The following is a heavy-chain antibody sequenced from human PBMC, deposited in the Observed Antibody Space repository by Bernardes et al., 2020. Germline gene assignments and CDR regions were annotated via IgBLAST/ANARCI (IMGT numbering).Heavy chain of an antibody. D-gene: IGHD3-10*01. CDR3: AKDLRFGES. CDR2: VSGSGLTFTT. CDR1: GFAISSSA. Sequence: GGSLRLSCAASGFAISSSAMSWVRQAPGKGLAWVSGVSGSGLTFTTQYADSVKGRFTISRDNPKNTLYLQMKSLRAEDTAIYYCAKDLRFGESRGQGTLVTVSS. J-gene: IGHJ4*02. V-gene: IGHV3-23*01.